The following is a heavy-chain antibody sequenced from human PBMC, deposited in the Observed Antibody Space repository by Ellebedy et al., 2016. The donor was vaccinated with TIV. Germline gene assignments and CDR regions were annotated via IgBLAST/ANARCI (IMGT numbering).Heavy chain of an antibody. J-gene: IGHJ4*02. D-gene: IGHD1-14*01. CDR2: ISYDGSNK. CDR1: GFTFSSYA. Sequence: GESLKISCAASGFTFSSYAMHWVRQAPGKGLEWVAVISYDGSNKYYADSVKGRFTISRDNSKNTLYLQMNSLRAEDTAKYYCSRGRSGTYIHHAFDSWGQGTLVTVSS. CDR3: SRGRSGTYIHHAFDS. V-gene: IGHV3-30-3*01.